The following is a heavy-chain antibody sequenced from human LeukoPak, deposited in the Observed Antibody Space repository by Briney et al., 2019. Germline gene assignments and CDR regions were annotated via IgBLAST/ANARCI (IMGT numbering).Heavy chain of an antibody. Sequence: PGVSLRLSCAASGFTFSNYWTHWVRQVPGKGLVWVSRISNDGSSTVYADSVKGRFTISRDNAKNTLYLQMNSLRAEDTAVYYCTRDRNYYYMDVWGKGTTVTVSS. V-gene: IGHV3-74*01. CDR1: GFTFSNYW. J-gene: IGHJ6*03. CDR3: TRDRNYYYMDV. CDR2: ISNDGSST.